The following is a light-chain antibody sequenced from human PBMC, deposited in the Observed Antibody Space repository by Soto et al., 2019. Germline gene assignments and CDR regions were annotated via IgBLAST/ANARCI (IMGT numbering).Light chain of an antibody. J-gene: IGLJ3*02. CDR1: SGSIASNY. CDR2: EDN. Sequence: NFMLTQPHSVSESPGKTVTISCTRSSGSIASNYVQWYQQRPGSSPTTVIYEDNQRPSGVPDRFSGSNDSSSNSASLTISGLKTEDEADYYCQSYDSSNQGVFGGGTKVTVL. CDR3: QSYDSSNQGV. V-gene: IGLV6-57*01.